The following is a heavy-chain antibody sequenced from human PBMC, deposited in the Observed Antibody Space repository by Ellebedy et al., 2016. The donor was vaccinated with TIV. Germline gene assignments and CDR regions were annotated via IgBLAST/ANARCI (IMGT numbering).Heavy chain of an antibody. CDR3: ASNGDKGY. CDR2: VYSGGST. Sequence: GGSLRLXXAASGFTVSNNCMNWVRQAPGKGLEWVSLVYSGGSTHYADSVRGRFTISRDYSKNTLYLQMNSLRAEDTAVYYCASNGDKGYWGQGTLVTVSS. D-gene: IGHD4-23*01. V-gene: IGHV3-53*01. CDR1: GFTVSNNC. J-gene: IGHJ4*02.